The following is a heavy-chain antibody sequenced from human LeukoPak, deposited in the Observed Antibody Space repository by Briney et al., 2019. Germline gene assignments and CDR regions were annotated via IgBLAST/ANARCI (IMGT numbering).Heavy chain of an antibody. CDR1: AFIFSGHW. V-gene: IGHV3-7*03. CDR3: ARVDEGSSWFPGWFDP. D-gene: IGHD6-13*01. J-gene: IGHJ5*02. CDR2: IKEDGSER. Sequence: GGSLRLSCEGSAFIFSGHWMNWVRQTPGKGLEWVASIKEDGSERQYVDSVKGRFSISRDNTKGSLFLQLDSLRAEDTAVYYRARVDEGSSWFPGWFDPWGQGTLVTVSS.